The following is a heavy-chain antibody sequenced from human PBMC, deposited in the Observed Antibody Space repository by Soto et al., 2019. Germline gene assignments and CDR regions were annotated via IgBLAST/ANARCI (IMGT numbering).Heavy chain of an antibody. J-gene: IGHJ4*02. V-gene: IGHV4-30-4*01. CDR3: ARDGWGGRFYFDY. D-gene: IGHD3-16*01. CDR2: IYYSGST. Sequence: PSETLSLTCTVSGGSISSGDYYWSWIRQPPGKGLEWIGYIYYSGSTYYNPSLKSRVTISVDTSKNQFSLKLSSVTAADTAVYYCARDGWGGRFYFDYWGQGTLVTVS. CDR1: GGSISSGDYY.